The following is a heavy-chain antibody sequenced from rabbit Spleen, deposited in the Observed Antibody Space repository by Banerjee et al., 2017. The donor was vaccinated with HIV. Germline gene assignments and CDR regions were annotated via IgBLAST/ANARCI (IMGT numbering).Heavy chain of an antibody. CDR1: GFSFSSSYW. V-gene: IGHV1S45*01. D-gene: IGHD6-1*01. J-gene: IGHJ4*01. Sequence: QEQLEESGGDLVKPEGSLTLTCTASGFSFSSSYWICWVRQAPGKGLEWIACIYIGDGNTYYASWGKGRFTISKTSSATVTLQMTSLTAADTATYFCARGPPYAGYSTYGYVYFNLWGPGTLVTVS. CDR2: IYIGDGNT. CDR3: ARGPPYAGYSTYGYVYFNL.